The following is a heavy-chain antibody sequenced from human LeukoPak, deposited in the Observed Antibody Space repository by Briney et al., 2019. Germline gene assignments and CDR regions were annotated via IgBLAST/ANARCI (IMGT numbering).Heavy chain of an antibody. V-gene: IGHV5-51*01. CDR2: IYPGDSDT. J-gene: IGHJ3*02. CDR1: GYSFTSYW. Sequence: GESLKISCKGPGYSFTSYWIGWVRQMPGKGLEWMGIIYPGDSDTRYSPSFQGQVTISADKSISTAYLQWSSLRASDTAMYYCASPIIPESSGLDIWGQGTMVTVSS. CDR3: ASPIIPESSGLDI. D-gene: IGHD3-22*01.